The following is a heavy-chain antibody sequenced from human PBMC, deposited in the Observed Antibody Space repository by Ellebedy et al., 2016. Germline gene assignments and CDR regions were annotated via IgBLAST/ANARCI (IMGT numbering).Heavy chain of an antibody. CDR1: GFTFSSYG. CDR2: IWYDGSNK. J-gene: IGHJ6*02. V-gene: IGHV3-33*03. CDR3: ARQGAYYYYGMDV. D-gene: IGHD3-16*01. Sequence: GESLKISXAASGFTFSSYGMHWVRQAPGKGLEWVAVIWYDGSNKYYADSVKGRFTISRDNAKNSLYLQMNSLRAEDTAVYYCARQGAYYYYGMDVWGQGTTVTVSS.